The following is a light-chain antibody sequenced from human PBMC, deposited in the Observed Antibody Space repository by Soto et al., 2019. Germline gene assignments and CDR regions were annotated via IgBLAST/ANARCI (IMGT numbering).Light chain of an antibody. CDR2: DVS. J-gene: IGLJ1*01. CDR1: STDVGRYNY. Sequence: QSALTQPASVSGSPGQSITISCTGTSTDVGRYNYVSWYQQHPGKAPKLMVYDVSNRPSWVSNRFSGSKSGITASLTISGLQAKDEADYYCTSYKSDSTYVFGTGTKVTVL. V-gene: IGLV2-14*01. CDR3: TSYKSDSTYV.